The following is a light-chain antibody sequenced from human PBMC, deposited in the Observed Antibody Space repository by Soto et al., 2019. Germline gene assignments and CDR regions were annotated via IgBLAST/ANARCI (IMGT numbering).Light chain of an antibody. V-gene: IGKV3-20*01. J-gene: IGKJ1*01. CDR3: QQYGSDLT. Sequence: EIVFTQSPGTLSLSPGERTTLSCRASQSVSSSYLAGYQQKPGQAPRLLIYGASSRATGIPDRFSGSGSGTDFTLTISRLQPEDFAVYYCQQYGSDLTFGQGTKVEIK. CDR1: QSVSSSY. CDR2: GAS.